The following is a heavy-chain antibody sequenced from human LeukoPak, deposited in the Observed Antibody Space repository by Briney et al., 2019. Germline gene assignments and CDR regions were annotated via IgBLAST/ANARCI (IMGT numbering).Heavy chain of an antibody. CDR1: GFTFSSYA. D-gene: IGHD5-18*01. J-gene: IGHJ4*02. V-gene: IGHV3-30*04. CDR2: ISYDGSNK. Sequence: VGSLRLSCAASGFTFSSYAMHWVRQAPGKGLEWVAVISYDGSNKYYADSVKGRFTISRDNSKNTLYLQMNSLRAEDTAVYYCARDERLGYSYGYGLVYWGQGTLVTVSS. CDR3: ARDERLGYSYGYGLVY.